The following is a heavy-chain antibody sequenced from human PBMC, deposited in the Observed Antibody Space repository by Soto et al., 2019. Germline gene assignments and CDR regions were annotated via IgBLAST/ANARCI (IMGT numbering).Heavy chain of an antibody. V-gene: IGHV1-69*01. J-gene: IGHJ6*02. CDR1: GGTFSSYA. D-gene: IGHD3-22*01. Sequence: QVQLVQSGAEVKKPGSSVKVSCKASGGTFSSYAISWVRQAPGQGLEWMGGIIPIFGTANYAQKFQGRVTITADQSTSTAYMELSSLRSEDTAVYYCAREDSSGYYPRLYYYYGMDVWCQGATVTVSS. CDR2: IIPIFGTA. CDR3: AREDSSGYYPRLYYYYGMDV.